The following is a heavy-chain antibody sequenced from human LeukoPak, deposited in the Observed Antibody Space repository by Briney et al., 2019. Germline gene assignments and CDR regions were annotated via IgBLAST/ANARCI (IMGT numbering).Heavy chain of an antibody. CDR2: IKQDGSEK. V-gene: IGHV3-7*01. Sequence: GGSLRLSCAASGFTFSSYWMSWVRQAPGKGLEWVANIKQDGSEKYYVDSVKGRFTISRDNAKNSLYLQMNSLRAEDTAVYYCARLSRIAAAGNFDCWGQGTLVTVSS. CDR1: GFTFSSYW. D-gene: IGHD6-13*01. J-gene: IGHJ4*02. CDR3: ARLSRIAAAGNFDC.